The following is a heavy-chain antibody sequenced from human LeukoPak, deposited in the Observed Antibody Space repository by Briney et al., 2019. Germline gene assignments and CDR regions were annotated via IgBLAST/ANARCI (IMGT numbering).Heavy chain of an antibody. CDR2: INPSSGGT. CDR1: GYTFTGYY. D-gene: IGHD2-21*01. CDR3: ASFRFLGIAWQNWYFDL. V-gene: IGHV1-2*02. Sequence: ASVKVSCKASGYTFTGYYMHWVRQAPGQGLEWMGWINPSSGGTNYAQKFQGRVTMTRDTSISTAYMALSRLRSDDTAVYYCASFRFLGIAWQNWYFDLWGRGTLVTVSS. J-gene: IGHJ2*01.